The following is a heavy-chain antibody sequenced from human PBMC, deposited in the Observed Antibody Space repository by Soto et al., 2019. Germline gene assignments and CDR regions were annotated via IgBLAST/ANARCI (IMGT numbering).Heavy chain of an antibody. J-gene: IGHJ4*02. Sequence: QVQLVQSGAEEKKPGASVKVSRETSGYRFTAYAIHWVRQAPGQRPEWMGWINAANGDTRYAQKFQTRLTITRDTSASTAYMDLSSLRFEDTAVYYCARSAIRPSGGLIGRFDFWGQGNLVAVSS. V-gene: IGHV1-3*05. CDR3: ARSAIRPSGGLIGRFDF. CDR1: GYRFTAYA. CDR2: INAANGDT. D-gene: IGHD3-16*02.